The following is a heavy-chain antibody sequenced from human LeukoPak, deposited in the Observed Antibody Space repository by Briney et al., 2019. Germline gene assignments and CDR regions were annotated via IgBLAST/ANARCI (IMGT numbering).Heavy chain of an antibody. V-gene: IGHV4-30-4*01. CDR3: ARGRGYSYGYNVRYYYYGMDV. D-gene: IGHD5-18*01. Sequence: SQTLSLTCTVSGGSIGSGAYYGNWIRQPPGKGLEWIGYIYSSGSTYYNPSLKSRVTISVDTSKNQFSLKLSSVTAADTAVYYCARGRGYSYGYNVRYYYYGMDVWGQGTTVTVSS. CDR1: GGSIGSGAYY. J-gene: IGHJ6*02. CDR2: IYSSGST.